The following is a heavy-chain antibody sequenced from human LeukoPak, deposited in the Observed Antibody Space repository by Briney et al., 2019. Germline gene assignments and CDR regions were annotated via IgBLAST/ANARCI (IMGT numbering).Heavy chain of an antibody. CDR1: GGSISSYY. D-gene: IGHD3-3*01. CDR3: ARVTEDFWSGYIDY. Sequence: KPSETLSLTCTVSGGSISSYYWSWIRQPPGKGLEWIGYIYYSGSTNYNPSLKSRVTISVDTSKNQFSLKLSSVTAADTAVYYCARVTEDFWSGYIDYWGQGTLVTVSS. J-gene: IGHJ4*02. CDR2: IYYSGST. V-gene: IGHV4-59*01.